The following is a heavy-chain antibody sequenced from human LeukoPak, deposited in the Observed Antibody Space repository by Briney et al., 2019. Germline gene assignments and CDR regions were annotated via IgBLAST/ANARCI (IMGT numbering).Heavy chain of an antibody. CDR2: ISSSSSYI. J-gene: IGHJ4*02. CDR1: GFTFSSYS. V-gene: IGHV3-21*01. D-gene: IGHD5-12*01. CDR3: ARDLEMATMLVY. Sequence: GGSLRLSCAASGFTFSSYSMNWVRQAPGKGLEWVSSISSSSSYIYYADSVKGRFTISRDNAKNSLYLQMNSLRAEDTAVYYRARDLEMATMLVYWGQGTLVTVSS.